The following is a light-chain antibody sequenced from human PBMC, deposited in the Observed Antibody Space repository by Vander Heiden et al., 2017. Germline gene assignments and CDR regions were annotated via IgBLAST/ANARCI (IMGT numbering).Light chain of an antibody. V-gene: IGKV1-39*01. Sequence: DIQMTQSPSSLSASVGASIPITCRASQSTSSYLNWYQQKPGKAPKLLIYAASSLQSGVPSRFSGSGSGTDFTLTISSLQPEDFGIYYCKQTYSTPHTFGQGTKLEIK. CDR3: KQTYSTPHT. CDR1: QSTSSY. CDR2: AAS. J-gene: IGKJ2*01.